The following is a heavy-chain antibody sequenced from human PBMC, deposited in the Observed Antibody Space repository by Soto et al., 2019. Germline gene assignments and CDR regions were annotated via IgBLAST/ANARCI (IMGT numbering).Heavy chain of an antibody. D-gene: IGHD4-17*01. CDR3: ARNTTVTTVYYGMDV. J-gene: IGHJ6*02. Sequence: SETLSLTCTVSGGSISSSSYYWGWIRQPPGKGLEWIGSIYYSGSTYYNPSLKSRVTISVDTSKNQFSLKLSSVTAADTAVYYCARNTTVTTVYYGMDVWGQGTTVTVSS. V-gene: IGHV4-39*01. CDR2: IYYSGST. CDR1: GGSISSSSYY.